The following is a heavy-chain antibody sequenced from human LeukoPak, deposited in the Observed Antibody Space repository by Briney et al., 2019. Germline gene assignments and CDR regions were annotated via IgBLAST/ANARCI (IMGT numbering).Heavy chain of an antibody. CDR3: ARGWQLQHFNYYMDV. V-gene: IGHV3-48*01. CDR2: ISTTGSTI. CDR1: GFRFSGHN. J-gene: IGHJ6*03. D-gene: IGHD2-15*01. Sequence: YPGGSLRLSCAASGFRFSGHNMNWVRQAPGKGLEWVPYISTTGSTIYYADSVQGRFTISRDNAANSLFLQMNTLRAEDTAVYYCARGWQLQHFNYYMDVWGKGTTVSVSS.